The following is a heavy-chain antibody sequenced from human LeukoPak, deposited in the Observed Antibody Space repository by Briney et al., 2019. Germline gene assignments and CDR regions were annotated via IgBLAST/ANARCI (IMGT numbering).Heavy chain of an antibody. CDR2: IIPILGTA. D-gene: IGHD2-2*01. J-gene: IGHJ4*02. Sequence: GASVKVSCKASGGTFSSYTISWVRQAPGQGLEWMGRIIPILGTANYAQKFQGRVTITADESTSTAYMELSSLRSEDTAVYYCAREEVVPAQPAYYFDYWGQGTLVTVSS. CDR3: AREEVVPAQPAYYFDY. CDR1: GGTFSSYT. V-gene: IGHV1-69*08.